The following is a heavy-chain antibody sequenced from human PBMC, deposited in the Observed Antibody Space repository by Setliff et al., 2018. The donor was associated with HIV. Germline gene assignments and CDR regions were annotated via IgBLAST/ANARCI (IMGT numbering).Heavy chain of an antibody. CDR1: GGSLSGYY. Sequence: PSETLSLTCGVYGGSLSGYYWSWIRQPPGKGLEWIGEINHSGSTNYNPSLKSRVAISVDTSKNQFSLKLSSVTAAITAVYYCASVLREYGDYWDVWAKGTTVTVSS. J-gene: IGHJ6*03. CDR3: ASVLREYGDYWDV. V-gene: IGHV4-34*01. CDR2: INHSGST. D-gene: IGHD4-17*01.